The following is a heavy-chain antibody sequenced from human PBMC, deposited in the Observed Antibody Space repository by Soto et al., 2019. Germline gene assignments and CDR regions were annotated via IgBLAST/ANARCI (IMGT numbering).Heavy chain of an antibody. CDR3: ASYDYIWGSYRYEGYFDY. CDR1: GGSISSYY. Sequence: SETLSLTCTVSGGSISSYYWSWIRQPPGKGLEWIGYIYYSGSTNYNHSLKSRVTISVDTSKNQFSLKLSSVTAADTALYYCASYDYIWGSYRYEGYFDYWGQGTLVTVSS. J-gene: IGHJ4*02. CDR2: IYYSGST. D-gene: IGHD3-16*02. V-gene: IGHV4-59*08.